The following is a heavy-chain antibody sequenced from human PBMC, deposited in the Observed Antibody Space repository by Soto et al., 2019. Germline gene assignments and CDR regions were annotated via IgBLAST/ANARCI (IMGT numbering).Heavy chain of an antibody. D-gene: IGHD6-19*01. CDR1: GYTFTSYG. V-gene: IGHV1-18*01. CDR3: SSGWYDAFDI. Sequence: VASVEVSCKXSGYTFTSYGISWVRQAPGQGLEWMGWISAYNGNTNYAQKLQGRVTMTTDTSTSTAYMELRSLRSDDTAVYYCSSGWYDAFDIWGQGTMVTVS. J-gene: IGHJ3*02. CDR2: ISAYNGNT.